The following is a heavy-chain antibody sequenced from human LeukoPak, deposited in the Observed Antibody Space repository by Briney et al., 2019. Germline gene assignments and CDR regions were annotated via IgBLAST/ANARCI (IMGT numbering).Heavy chain of an antibody. D-gene: IGHD6-6*01. V-gene: IGHV4-34*01. CDR3: AGSIAARPLDY. J-gene: IGHJ4*02. CDR2: INHSGST. CDR1: GGSISSYY. Sequence: PSETLSLTCTVSGGSISSYYWSWIRQPAGKGLEWIGEINHSGSTNYNPSLKSRVTISVDTSKNQFSLKLSSVTAADTAVYYCAGSIAARPLDYWGQGTLVTVSS.